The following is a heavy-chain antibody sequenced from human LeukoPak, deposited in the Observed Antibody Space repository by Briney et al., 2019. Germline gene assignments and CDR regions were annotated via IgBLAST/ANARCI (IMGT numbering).Heavy chain of an antibody. D-gene: IGHD3-3*01. J-gene: IGHJ6*02. CDR2: ISSSSSYI. V-gene: IGHV3-21*04. CDR1: GFTFSSYA. CDR3: ARDPYYDFWSGYYNYYYYGMDV. Sequence: GGSLRLSCAASGFTFSSYAMSWVRQAPGKGLEWVSSISSSSSYIYYADSVKGRFTISRDNAKNSLYLQMNSLRAEDTAVYYCARDPYYDFWSGYYNYYYYGMDVWGQGTTVTISS.